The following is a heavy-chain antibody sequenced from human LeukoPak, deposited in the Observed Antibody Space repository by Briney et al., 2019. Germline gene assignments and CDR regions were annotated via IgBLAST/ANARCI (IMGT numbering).Heavy chain of an antibody. Sequence: TSETLSLTCTVSGGSISSYYWSWIRQPPGKGLEWIGYIYTSGSTNYNPSLKSRVTISVDTSKNQFSLKLSSVTAADTAVYYCARVSGIEPGRSAVWFDPWGQGTLVTVSS. J-gene: IGHJ5*02. CDR2: IYTSGST. D-gene: IGHD1-14*01. CDR3: ARVSGIEPGRSAVWFDP. V-gene: IGHV4-4*09. CDR1: GGSISSYY.